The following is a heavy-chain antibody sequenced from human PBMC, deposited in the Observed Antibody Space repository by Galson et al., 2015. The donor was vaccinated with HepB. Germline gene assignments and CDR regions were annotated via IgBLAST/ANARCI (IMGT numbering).Heavy chain of an antibody. CDR1: GFTVSSNY. CDR3: AGGAGVRLRYFDWLPTGPFDY. Sequence: SLRLSCAASGFTVSSNYMSWVRQAPGKGLEWVSVIYSGGSTYYADSVKGRFTISRDNSKNTLYLQMNSLRAEDTAVYYCAGGAGVRLRYFDWLPTGPFDYWGQGTLVTVSS. V-gene: IGHV3-66*01. CDR2: IYSGGST. D-gene: IGHD3-9*01. J-gene: IGHJ4*02.